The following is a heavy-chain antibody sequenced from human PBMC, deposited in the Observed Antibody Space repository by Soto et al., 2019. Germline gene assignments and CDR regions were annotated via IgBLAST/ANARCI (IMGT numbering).Heavy chain of an antibody. D-gene: IGHD1-20*01. J-gene: IGHJ3*01. CDR2: IERNGLTT. V-gene: IGHV3-74*01. Sequence: EVQLMESGGGLVQPGGSLRLSCVASGFTFSDYWIHWVRQGPGKGLVWVARIERNGLTTRYADSVKGRFTITRNNARNTVSLEMNGLRVEDTAMYYCARHITVEAGGFDLWGQGTMVTVSS. CDR3: ARHITVEAGGFDL. CDR1: GFTFSDYW.